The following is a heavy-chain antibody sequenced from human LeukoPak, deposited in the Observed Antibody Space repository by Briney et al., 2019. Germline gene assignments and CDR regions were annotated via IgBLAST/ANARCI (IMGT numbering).Heavy chain of an antibody. D-gene: IGHD1-26*01. CDR2: INPTGHST. V-gene: IGHV1-18*01. CDR3: AREGFVGPFDF. Sequence: ASVKVSCKASGYTFTSYGISWVRQAPGQGLEWMGWINPTGHSTNSAQNFQGRVTMTTDTTTTTVYMELNRLKFEDTAVYYCAREGFVGPFDFWGQGTLVTVSS. CDR1: GYTFTSYG. J-gene: IGHJ4*02.